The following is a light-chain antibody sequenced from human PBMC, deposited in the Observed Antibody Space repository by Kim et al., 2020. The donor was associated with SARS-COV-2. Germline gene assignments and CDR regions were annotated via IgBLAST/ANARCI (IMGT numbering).Light chain of an antibody. CDR3: QQSYSTPYT. CDR1: QSVNQF. Sequence: DIQMTQSPSSLSASVGDRVSITCRASQSVNQFLNWYQQEAGKVPKLLIYAAATLQSGVPTRFSGSGSETEFTLTISSLQAEDFATYYCQQSYSTPYTFGQGTKLEI. V-gene: IGKV1-39*01. J-gene: IGKJ2*01. CDR2: AAA.